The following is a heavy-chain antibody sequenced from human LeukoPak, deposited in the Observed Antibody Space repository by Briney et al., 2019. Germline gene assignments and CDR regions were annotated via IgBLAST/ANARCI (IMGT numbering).Heavy chain of an antibody. D-gene: IGHD3-10*01. CDR1: GGSVSSHNYY. V-gene: IGHV4-61*01. CDR3: ARGWLSFGEHFDY. Sequence: SETLSLTCSVSGGSVSSHNYYWSWIRQPPRKGLEWIGFISYTGTTNYNPSLQSRLTMSVDTSKNQFSLKLSSVTAADTAVYYCARGWLSFGEHFDYWGQGTLVTVSS. CDR2: ISYTGTT. J-gene: IGHJ4*02.